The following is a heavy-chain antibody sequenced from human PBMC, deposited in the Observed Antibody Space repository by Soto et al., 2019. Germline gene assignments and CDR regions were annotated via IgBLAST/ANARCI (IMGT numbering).Heavy chain of an antibody. CDR1: GFTFSSYT. Sequence: GGSLRLSCAASGFTFSSYTMHWVRQAPGKGLEWMTVTSYDGTNKYYADSVKGRFTISRDNSKNTLYLQMNSLRAEDTAVYYCARDLTAAGYLYYYGMDVWGQGTTVTVSS. D-gene: IGHD6-13*01. CDR2: TSYDGTNK. V-gene: IGHV3-30-3*01. CDR3: ARDLTAAGYLYYYGMDV. J-gene: IGHJ6*02.